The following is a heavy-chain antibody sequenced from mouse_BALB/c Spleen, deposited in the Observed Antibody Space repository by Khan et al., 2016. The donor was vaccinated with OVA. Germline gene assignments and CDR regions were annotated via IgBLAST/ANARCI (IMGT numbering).Heavy chain of an antibody. V-gene: IGHV1-54*01. D-gene: IGHD3-2*02. CDR2: INPGRGGT. CDR1: GYAFTNYL. J-gene: IGHJ3*01. Sequence: QVQLQQSGAELVRPGTSVKVSCKASGYAFTNYLIEWVKQRPGQGLEWIGVINPGRGGTNYNEKFKDKATLTADKSSSTAYIQLSSLTSDDSAVYFCSRSGYGFGAYWGPGTLVTVSA. CDR3: SRSGYGFGAY.